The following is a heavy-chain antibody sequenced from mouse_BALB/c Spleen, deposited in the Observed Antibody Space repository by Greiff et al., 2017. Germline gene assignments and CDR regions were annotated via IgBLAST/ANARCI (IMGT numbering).Heavy chain of an antibody. CDR3: ARFSYGNYYAYAMDD. Sequence: VQLQQSGAELAKPGASVKMSCKASGYTFTSYWMHWVKQRPGQGLEWIGYINPSTGYTEYNQKFKDKATLTADKSSSTAYMQLSSLTSEDSAVYYCARFSYGNYYAYAMDDWGQGTSVTVSS. D-gene: IGHD2-1*01. V-gene: IGHV1-7*01. CDR2: INPSTGYT. J-gene: IGHJ4*01. CDR1: GYTFTSYW.